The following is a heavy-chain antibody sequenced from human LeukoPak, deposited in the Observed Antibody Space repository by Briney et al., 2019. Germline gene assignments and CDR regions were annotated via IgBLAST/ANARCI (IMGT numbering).Heavy chain of an antibody. J-gene: IGHJ4*02. CDR2: INHSGST. CDR3: ARHPSGGNPLEW. Sequence: SETLSLTCAVYGGSFSDYYYTWIRQPPGKGPEWIGEINHSGSTNYNPSLKSRVTISVDTSKHQFSLKLSSVTAADTAVYYCARHPSGGNPLEWWGQGTLVTVSS. D-gene: IGHD4-23*01. V-gene: IGHV4-34*01. CDR1: GGSFSDYY.